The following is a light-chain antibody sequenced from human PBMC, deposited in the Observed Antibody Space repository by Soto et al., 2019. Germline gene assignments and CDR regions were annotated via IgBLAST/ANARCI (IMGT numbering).Light chain of an antibody. V-gene: IGLV2-14*03. Sequence: SALTQPASVSGSPGQSITISCTGTSNDIGAYDYVSWYQQHPGKAPKLLIFDVTYRPSGVSDRFSGSKSGRTASLTISGLQSEDEADYYCSSYTSVIAVVFGGGTKLTVL. CDR2: DVT. CDR3: SSYTSVIAVV. J-gene: IGLJ2*01. CDR1: SNDIGAYDY.